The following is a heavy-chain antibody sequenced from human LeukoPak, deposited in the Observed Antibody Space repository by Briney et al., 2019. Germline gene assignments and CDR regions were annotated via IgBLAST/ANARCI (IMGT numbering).Heavy chain of an antibody. V-gene: IGHV3-23*01. CDR3: ARGGPLGPYYYYGVDV. Sequence: GGSLRLSCAASGFTFSSYAMSWVRQAPGKGLEWVSAISGSGGSTYYADSVKGRFTISRDNSKNTLYLQMNSLRAGDTAVYYCARGGPLGPYYYYGVDVWGQGTTVTVSS. CDR2: ISGSGGST. CDR1: GFTFSSYA. J-gene: IGHJ6*02.